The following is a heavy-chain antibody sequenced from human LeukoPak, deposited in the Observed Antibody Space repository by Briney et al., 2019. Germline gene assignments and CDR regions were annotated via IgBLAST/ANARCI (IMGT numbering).Heavy chain of an antibody. D-gene: IGHD1-26*01. J-gene: IGHJ6*02. V-gene: IGHV4-61*08. CDR3: ARGRSNYYGMDV. CDR2: IYYSGST. CDR1: GGSVSSTDYY. Sequence: SETLSLTCTVSGGSVSSTDYYWSWIRQPPGKGLEWIGYIYYSGSTNYNPSLRSRVTMSLDTSKNQFSLKLSSVTAADTAVYYCARGRSNYYGMDVWGQGTTVTVSS.